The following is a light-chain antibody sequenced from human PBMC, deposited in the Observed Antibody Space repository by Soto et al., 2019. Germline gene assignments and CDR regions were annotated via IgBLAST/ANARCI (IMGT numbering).Light chain of an antibody. J-gene: IGLJ1*01. V-gene: IGLV1-44*01. CDR3: AAWDDSLNGYV. CDR2: SNK. CDR1: SSNIGSNT. Sequence: QSVLTQTPSASWTPGQPVTVSCSGSSSNIGSNTVNWYQQLPGTAPKLLIYSNKQRPSGVPDRFSGTKSGTSASLAISGLESEDEADYYCAAWDDSLNGYVFGTGTKVTVL.